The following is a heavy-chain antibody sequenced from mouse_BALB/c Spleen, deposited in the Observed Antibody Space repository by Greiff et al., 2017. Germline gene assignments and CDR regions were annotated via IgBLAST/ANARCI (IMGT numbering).Heavy chain of an antibody. CDR3: ARYGNSYAMDY. CDR1: GYSITSGYY. CDR2: ISYDGSN. J-gene: IGHJ4*01. D-gene: IGHD2-1*01. Sequence: EVQLQQSGPGLVKPSQSLSLTCSVTGYSITSGYYWNWIRQFPGNKLEWMGYISYDGSNNYNPSLKNRISITRDTSKNQFFLKLNSVTTEDTATYYCARYGNSYAMDYWGQGTSVTVSS. V-gene: IGHV3-6*02.